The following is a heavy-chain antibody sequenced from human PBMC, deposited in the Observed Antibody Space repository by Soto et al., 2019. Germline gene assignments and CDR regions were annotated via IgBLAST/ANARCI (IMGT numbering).Heavy chain of an antibody. D-gene: IGHD1-1*01. CDR2: IYATGTT. J-gene: IGHJ5*02. Sequence: SETLSLTCTASGGSISSGGYYWSWIRQHPGKGLEWIGRIYATGTTDYNPSLKSRVMMSVDTSKKQFSLKLRSVTAADTAVYYCVRDGTKTLRDWFDPWGQGISVTVSS. CDR3: VRDGTKTLRDWFDP. V-gene: IGHV4-31*02. CDR1: GGSISSGGYY.